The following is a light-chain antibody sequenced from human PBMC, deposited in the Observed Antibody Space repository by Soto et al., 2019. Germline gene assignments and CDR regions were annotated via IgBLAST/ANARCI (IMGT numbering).Light chain of an antibody. V-gene: IGKV3-15*01. CDR1: QSVSSN. Sequence: EIVMTQSPATLSVSPGESATLSCRASQSVSSNLAWHQQKPGQAPRILMYDASTRATGISARFSGSGSGTDFTLTISRLEPEDFAVYYCQQYGSSGTFGQGTKVDIK. CDR3: QQYGSSGT. J-gene: IGKJ1*01. CDR2: DAS.